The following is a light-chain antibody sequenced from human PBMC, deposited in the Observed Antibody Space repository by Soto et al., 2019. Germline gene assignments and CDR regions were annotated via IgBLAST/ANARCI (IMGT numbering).Light chain of an antibody. J-gene: IGKJ2*01. V-gene: IGKV3-20*01. CDR1: RSLSSSY. CDR3: QQYGSSPPYT. Sequence: EIVLTQSPDTVSLSPGERATLSCRASRSLSSSYLAWYQQKPGQAPRLLIYAASSRATGIPDRFSGSKSGTDFTLTISRLEPEDSAVYYCQQYGSSPPYTFGQGTRLEIK. CDR2: AAS.